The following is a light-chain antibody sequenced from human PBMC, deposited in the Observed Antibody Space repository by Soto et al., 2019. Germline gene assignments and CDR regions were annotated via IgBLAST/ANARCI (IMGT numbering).Light chain of an antibody. Sequence: DIQMTQSPSTLSASVGDRVTITCLASQSISTWLAWYQQKPGKAPKILIYKASSLESGVPSKFSGSGSGTEFTLTISSLQPDDFATYYCQQYNSYSRTFGQGTKVDIK. V-gene: IGKV1-5*03. CDR2: KAS. CDR3: QQYNSYSRT. CDR1: QSISTW. J-gene: IGKJ1*01.